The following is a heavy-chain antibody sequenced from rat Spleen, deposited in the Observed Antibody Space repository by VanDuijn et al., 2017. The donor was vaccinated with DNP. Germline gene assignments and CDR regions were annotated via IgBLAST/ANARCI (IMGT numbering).Heavy chain of an antibody. J-gene: IGHJ2*01. D-gene: IGHD4-3*01. CDR3: TRGGTYYFDY. Sequence: EVQLVESGGGLVQPGRSLKLSCVASGFSFRDSDMAWVRQAPSKGLEWVACMSPTTRSSYYRDSVRGRFTVSRDDSTSTLYLQMDSLRSEDTATYYCTRGGTYYFDYWGQGVLVTVSS. V-gene: IGHV5-27*01. CDR2: MSPTTRSS. CDR1: GFSFRDSD.